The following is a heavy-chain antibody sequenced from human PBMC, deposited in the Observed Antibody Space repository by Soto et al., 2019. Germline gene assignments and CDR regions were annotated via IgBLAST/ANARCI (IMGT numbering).Heavy chain of an antibody. V-gene: IGHV5-51*01. CDR3: ERMRGPAVAGRWFDP. J-gene: IGHJ5*02. Sequence: GESLKISCNGSGYSFTSYWIGWVRQMPGKGLEWMGIIYPGDSDTRYSPSFQGQVTISADKSISTAYLQWSSLKASDTAMYYCERMRGPAVAGRWFDPWGQGTPVTVYS. CDR2: IYPGDSDT. CDR1: GYSFTSYW. D-gene: IGHD6-19*01.